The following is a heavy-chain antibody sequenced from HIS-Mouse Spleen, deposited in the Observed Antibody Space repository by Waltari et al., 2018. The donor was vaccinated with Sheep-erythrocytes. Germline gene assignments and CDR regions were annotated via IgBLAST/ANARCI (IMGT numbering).Heavy chain of an antibody. CDR3: ARDSTSDAFDI. CDR1: GFPFSSYS. D-gene: IGHD6-6*01. J-gene: IGHJ3*02. CDR2: MSSSSSYI. V-gene: IGHV3-21*01. Sequence: EVQLVESGGGLVKPGGSLRLSCAASGFPFSSYSMNWVRQAPGKGREWVASMSSSSSYIYYADSVKGRFTISRDNAKNSLYLQMNSLRAEDTAVYYCARDSTSDAFDIWGQGTMVTVSS.